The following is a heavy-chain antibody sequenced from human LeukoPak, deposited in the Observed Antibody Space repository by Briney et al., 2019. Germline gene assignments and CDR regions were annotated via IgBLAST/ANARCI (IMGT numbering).Heavy chain of an antibody. CDR2: IKQDGSEK. CDR3: ARLLSSWFGESKYFDY. D-gene: IGHD3-10*01. V-gene: IGHV3-7*01. J-gene: IGHJ4*02. CDR1: GFTFSSYW. Sequence: PGGSLRLSCAASGFTFSSYWMSWVRQAPGKGLEWVANIKQDGSEKYYVDSVKGRFTISRDNAKNSLYLQMNSLRAEDTAVYYCARLLSSWFGESKYFDYWGQGTLVTVSS.